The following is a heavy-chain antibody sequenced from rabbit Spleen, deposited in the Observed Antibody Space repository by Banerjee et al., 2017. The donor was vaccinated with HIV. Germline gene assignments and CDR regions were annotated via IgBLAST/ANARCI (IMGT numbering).Heavy chain of an antibody. CDR3: ARDFDF. V-gene: IGHV1S45*01. J-gene: IGHJ4*01. CDR2: IYGGSLVTT. CDR1: GVSLNDKDV. Sequence: EQLEESGGGLVKPEGSLTLTCKASGVSLNDKDVMCWVRQAPGKGLQWIACIYGGSLVTTYYATWAKGRFTISKTSSTPVTLQMTSLTAADTATYFCARDFDFWGPGTLVTVS.